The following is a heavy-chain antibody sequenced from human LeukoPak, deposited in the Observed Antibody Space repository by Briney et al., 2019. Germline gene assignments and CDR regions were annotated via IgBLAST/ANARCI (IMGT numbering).Heavy chain of an antibody. V-gene: IGHV3-7*01. CDR2: IKQDGSEK. CDR3: ARDWGGNWFDP. D-gene: IGHD3-16*01. J-gene: IGHJ5*02. Sequence: PGGSLRLSCAASGFTFSSYWMSWVRQAPGKGLEWVANIKQDGSEKYYVDSVKGRFTISRDNAKNSLYLQMNSLRAEDTAVYYCARDWGGNWFDPWGQGTLVTVSP. CDR1: GFTFSSYW.